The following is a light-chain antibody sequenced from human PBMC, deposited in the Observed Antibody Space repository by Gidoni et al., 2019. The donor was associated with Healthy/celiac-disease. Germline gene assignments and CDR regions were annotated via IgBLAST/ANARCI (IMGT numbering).Light chain of an antibody. V-gene: IGLV3-19*01. CDR1: SLRSYY. CDR3: NSRDSSGNRV. Sequence: SSELTPDPAASVALGQTVRIPCQGDSLRSYYASWYQQKPGQAPVLVIYGKNNRPSGIPDRFSGSSSGNTASLTITGAQAEDEADYYCNSRDSSGNRVFGGGTKLTVL. CDR2: GKN. J-gene: IGLJ2*01.